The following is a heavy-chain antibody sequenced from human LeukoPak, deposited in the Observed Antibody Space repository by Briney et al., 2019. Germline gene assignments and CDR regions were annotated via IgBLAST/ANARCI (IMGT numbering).Heavy chain of an antibody. V-gene: IGHV3-21*01. CDR3: ARDGVKESSSVFYFDY. Sequence: PGGSLRLSCAASGFNFESYSMNWVRQAPGEGLEWVSSISFSGAYIYYAASVKGRFTISRDNAKNSVFLQLNSVKVEDTAVYYCARDGVKESSSVFYFDYWGQGTLVTVSS. D-gene: IGHD3-10*01. J-gene: IGHJ4*02. CDR2: ISFSGAYI. CDR1: GFNFESYS.